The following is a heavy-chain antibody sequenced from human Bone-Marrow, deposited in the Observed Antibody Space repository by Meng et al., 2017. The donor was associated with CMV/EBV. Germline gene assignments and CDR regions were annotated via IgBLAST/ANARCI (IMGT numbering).Heavy chain of an antibody. D-gene: IGHD5-24*01. V-gene: IGHV4-39*01. CDR1: GGSISSSSYY. CDR3: AGQWADGDAYYYGMDV. J-gene: IGHJ6*02. CDR2: IYYSGST. Sequence: AETLSLTCTVPGGSISSSSYYWGWIRQPPGKGLEWVGSIYYSGSTYYNPSLKSRVTISVDTSKNPFSLQLSSVTAADTAVYFCAGQWADGDAYYYGMDVWGQGITVTVSS.